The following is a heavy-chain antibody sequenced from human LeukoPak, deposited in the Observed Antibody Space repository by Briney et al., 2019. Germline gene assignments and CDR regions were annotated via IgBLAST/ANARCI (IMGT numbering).Heavy chain of an antibody. CDR3: ARLQVHCGGDCYTRWFDP. D-gene: IGHD2-21*02. CDR1: GGSVSSYY. CDR2: IYYSGST. Sequence: PLETLTLTCTVSGGSVSSYYWSWIRQPPGKGLEWIAYIYYSGSTKYNPSLKSRVTISLDRSKNQFSLKLRSVTAADTAVYYCARLQVHCGGDCYTRWFDPRGQGTLVTVSS. V-gene: IGHV4-59*08. J-gene: IGHJ5*02.